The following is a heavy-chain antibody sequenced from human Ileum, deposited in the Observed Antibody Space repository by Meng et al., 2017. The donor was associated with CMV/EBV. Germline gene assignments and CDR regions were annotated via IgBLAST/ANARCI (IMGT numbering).Heavy chain of an antibody. V-gene: IGHV3-74*01. D-gene: IGHD1-26*01. CDR3: ARDGSYRFDY. J-gene: IGHJ4*02. CDR2: IQNDGISI. CDR1: GFSFSSYW. Sequence: GESLKISCAASGFSFSSYWMHWVRQVPGRGLEWISRIQNDGISIVYADSVKGRFTISRDNAKSTLYLHMNSLRLEDTAVYYGARDGSYRFDYWGQGTLVTVSS.